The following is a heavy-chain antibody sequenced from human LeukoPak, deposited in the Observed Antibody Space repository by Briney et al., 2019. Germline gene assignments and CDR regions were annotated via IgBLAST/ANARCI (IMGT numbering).Heavy chain of an antibody. CDR1: GGSFSSSIYY. V-gene: IGHV4-39*01. CDR3: ASRNDILPGYVFDF. J-gene: IGHJ4*02. Sequence: SETLSLTCTVSGGSFSSSIYYWGWIRQPPGKGLEWIGSIYYSGSTSYNPSLKSRVTISVDTSKNQFSLKLTSVTAADTAVYYCASRNDILPGYVFDFWGQGTLVTVSS. CDR2: IYYSGST. D-gene: IGHD3-9*01.